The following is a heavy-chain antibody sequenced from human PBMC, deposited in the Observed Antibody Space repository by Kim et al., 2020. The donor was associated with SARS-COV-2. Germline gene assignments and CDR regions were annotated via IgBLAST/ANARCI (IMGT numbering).Heavy chain of an antibody. V-gene: IGHV4-39*01. CDR2: SYYGGDT. J-gene: IGHJ4*02. Sequence: SETLSLTCTVSGGLISTNSYYWGWIRQPPGKGLEWIGNSYYGGDTYYSPFLKSRVSISIDTSKNQFSLRLSSVTAADTAVYYCATSNGALDNWGQGTLVT. CDR3: ATSNGALDN. D-gene: IGHD2-8*01. CDR1: GGLISTNSYY.